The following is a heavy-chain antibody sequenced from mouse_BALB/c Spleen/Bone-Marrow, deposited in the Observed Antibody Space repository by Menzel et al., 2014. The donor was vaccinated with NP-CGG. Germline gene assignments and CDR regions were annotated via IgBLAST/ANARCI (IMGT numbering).Heavy chain of an antibody. Sequence: VMLVESGGDLVKPGGSLKLSCAASGFTFSSYGMSWVRQTPDKRLEWVATISSGGSYTYYPDSVKGRFTISRDNAKNTLYLQMSSLKSEDTAMYYCARPTTVVATGGSFDYWGQGTTLTVSS. CDR2: ISSGGSYT. CDR3: ARPTTVVATGGSFDY. D-gene: IGHD1-1*01. J-gene: IGHJ2*01. CDR1: GFTFSSYG. V-gene: IGHV5-6*02.